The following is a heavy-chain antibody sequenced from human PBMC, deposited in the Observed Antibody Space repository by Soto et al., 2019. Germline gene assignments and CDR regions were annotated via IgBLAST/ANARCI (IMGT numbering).Heavy chain of an antibody. CDR3: AREPNFSGVDYYYFYYGMDV. V-gene: IGHV3-30-3*01. Sequence: QVQLVESGGGVVQPGRSLRLSCAASGFTFSSYAMHWVRQAPGKGLEWVAVISYGGSNKYYADSVKGRFTISRDNSKNTLYLQMNTLRAEDTAVYYCAREPNFSGVDYYYFYYGMDVWGQGTTVTVSS. D-gene: IGHD3-3*01. CDR2: ISYGGSNK. CDR1: GFTFSSYA. J-gene: IGHJ6*02.